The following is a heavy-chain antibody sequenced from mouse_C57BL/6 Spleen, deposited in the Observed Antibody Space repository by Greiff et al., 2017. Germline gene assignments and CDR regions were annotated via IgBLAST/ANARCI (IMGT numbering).Heavy chain of an antibody. Sequence: QVQLQQPGAELVKPGASVKMSCKASGYTFTSYWITWVKQRPGQGLEWIGDIYPGSGSTNYNEKFKSKATLTVDTSSSTAYMQLSSLTSEDSAVYYCARDWPGPHWDFDVWGTGTTVTVAS. CDR2: IYPGSGST. D-gene: IGHD4-1*01. CDR3: ARDWPGPHWDFDV. CDR1: GYTFTSYW. J-gene: IGHJ1*03. V-gene: IGHV1-55*01.